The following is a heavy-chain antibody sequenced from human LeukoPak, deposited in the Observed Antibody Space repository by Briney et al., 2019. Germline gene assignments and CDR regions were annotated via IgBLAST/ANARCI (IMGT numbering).Heavy chain of an antibody. V-gene: IGHV3-23*01. Sequence: AGGSLRLSCTVSGFTFGNYAMTWVRQAPGKGLELVSIISGGSKSTHYADSVKGRFTVSRDNSNNMLFLQLNDLRADDTALYYRAKSKVPHQYDFWSGPDYWGQGTLVIVSS. D-gene: IGHD3-3*01. J-gene: IGHJ4*02. CDR1: GFTFGNYA. CDR3: AKSKVPHQYDFWSGPDY. CDR2: ISGGSKST.